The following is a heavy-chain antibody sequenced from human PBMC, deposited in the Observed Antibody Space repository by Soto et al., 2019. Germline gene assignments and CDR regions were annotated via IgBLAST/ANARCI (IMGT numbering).Heavy chain of an antibody. J-gene: IGHJ4*02. CDR3: ARHRPQGDGIKKGFDY. V-gene: IGHV4-59*08. CDR2: IYNSGST. CDR1: GGNSSGYY. Sequence: SETLSLTCTVLGGNSSGYYWIWMRQPPGKGLEWIGYIYNSGSTNYNPAPKSRVTISVDTSKNQFSLQLTSVTAADTAVYYCARHRPQGDGIKKGFDYWGQGTLVTVSS. D-gene: IGHD3-16*01.